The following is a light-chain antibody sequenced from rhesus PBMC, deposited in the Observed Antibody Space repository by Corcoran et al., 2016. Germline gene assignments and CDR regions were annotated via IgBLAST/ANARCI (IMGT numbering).Light chain of an antibody. Sequence: DIQMTQSPSSLSASAGDRVTITCRASQGISTFLNWYQQKQGKGPKRLIHDASSLESGVLSRFSGSGSGREFTLTISSLLPEDFATYYCLQYNISPLTCGGGTKVEIK. CDR3: LQYNISPLT. V-gene: IGKV1-43*01. J-gene: IGKJ4*01. CDR2: DAS. CDR1: QGISTF.